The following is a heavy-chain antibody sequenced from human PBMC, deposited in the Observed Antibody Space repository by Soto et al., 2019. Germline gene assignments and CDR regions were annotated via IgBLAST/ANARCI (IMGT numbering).Heavy chain of an antibody. J-gene: IGHJ5*02. V-gene: IGHV3-30-3*01. CDR1: GFTFSSYA. CDR3: AREREDSSGYFYDP. Sequence: QVQLVESGGGVVQPGRSLRLSCAASGFTFSSYAMHWVRQAPGKGLEWVAVISYDGSNKYYADSVKCRFTISRDNSKNTLYLQMQSLRAEDTAVYYCAREREDSSGYFYDPWGQGTLVTVSS. CDR2: ISYDGSNK. D-gene: IGHD3-22*01.